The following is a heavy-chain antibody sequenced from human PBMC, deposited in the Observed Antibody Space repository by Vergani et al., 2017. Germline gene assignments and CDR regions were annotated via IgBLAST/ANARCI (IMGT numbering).Heavy chain of an antibody. D-gene: IGHD2-15*01. CDR1: GYIFKNYY. CDR2: VNFVTGAA. Sequence: QVPLVQSGAVVKKPGASAKVSCTASGYIFKNYYMHWLRLAPGQGFQWMGVVNFVTGAATSPQKFEGRITMTRDTSTATFYMDLSSLKYEDTAIYYCARSIGYCTSGSCRPYYFDLWGQGTLVTVAS. J-gene: IGHJ4*02. CDR3: ARSIGYCTSGSCRPYYFDL. V-gene: IGHV1-46*02.